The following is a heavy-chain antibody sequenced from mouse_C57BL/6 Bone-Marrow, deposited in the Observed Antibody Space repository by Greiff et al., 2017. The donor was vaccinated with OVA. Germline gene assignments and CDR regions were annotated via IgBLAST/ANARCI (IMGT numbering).Heavy chain of an antibody. CDR2: IYPRSGNT. CDR1: GYTFTSYG. V-gene: IGHV1-81*01. D-gene: IGHD2-5*01. Sequence: VKLMESGAELARPGASVKLSCKASGYTFTSYGISWVKQRTGQGLEWIGEIYPRSGNTSYNEKFKGKATLTADKSSSTAYMELRSLTSEDSAVYFCARDYYSNYGGFDYWGQGTTLTVSS. CDR3: ARDYYSNYGGFDY. J-gene: IGHJ2*01.